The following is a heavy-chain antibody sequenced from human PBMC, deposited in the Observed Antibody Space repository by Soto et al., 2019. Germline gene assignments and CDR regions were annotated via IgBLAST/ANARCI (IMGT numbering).Heavy chain of an antibody. Sequence: SETLSLTCTVSGGSISSDYYCWSWLRQRTGQDLEWIGYIYYSGSTNYTPPLKSRVTISVDTSKNQLSLKLSSVSAADTAVYYCARRYGYYFDYWGQGTLVTVSS. CDR2: IYYSGST. CDR3: ARRYGYYFDY. V-gene: IGHV4-61*01. D-gene: IGHD3-9*01. J-gene: IGHJ4*02. CDR1: GGSISSDYYC.